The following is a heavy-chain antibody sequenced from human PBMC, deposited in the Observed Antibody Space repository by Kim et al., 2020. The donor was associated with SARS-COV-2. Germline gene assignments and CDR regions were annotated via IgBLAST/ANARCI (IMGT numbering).Heavy chain of an antibody. J-gene: IGHJ3*02. D-gene: IGHD2-2*01. V-gene: IGHV1-18*01. CDR1: GYTFTSYG. Sequence: ASVKVSCKASGYTFTSYGISWVRQAPGQGLEWMGWISAYNGNTNYAQKLQGRVTMTTDTSTSTAYMELRSLRSDDTAVYYCARPMYQLLSNDAFDIWGQGTMVTVSS. CDR2: ISAYNGNT. CDR3: ARPMYQLLSNDAFDI.